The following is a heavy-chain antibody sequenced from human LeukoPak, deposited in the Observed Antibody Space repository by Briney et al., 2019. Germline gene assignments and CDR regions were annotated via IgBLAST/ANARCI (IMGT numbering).Heavy chain of an antibody. CDR2: IRSKANSYAT. J-gene: IGHJ4*02. Sequence: GGSLELSCAASGFTFSGSAMHWVRQASGKGLEWVGRIRSKANSYATAYAASVKGRFTISRDDSKNTAYLQMNSLKTEDTAVYYCTRHLDGGNTDWGQGTLVTVSS. V-gene: IGHV3-73*01. CDR3: TRHLDGGNTD. CDR1: GFTFSGSA. D-gene: IGHD4-23*01.